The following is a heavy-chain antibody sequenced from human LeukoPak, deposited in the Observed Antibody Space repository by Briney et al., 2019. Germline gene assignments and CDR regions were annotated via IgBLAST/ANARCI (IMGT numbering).Heavy chain of an antibody. Sequence: PSETLSLTCTVSGYSISSGYYWGWIRPPPGKGLEWIGSIYHSGSTYYNPSLKSRVTISVDKPKNQLSLNLKSVTAADTAVYYCARDRDVDDFDSWGHGTLVTGSS. CDR3: ARDRDVDDFDS. CDR2: IYHSGST. D-gene: IGHD2-15*01. CDR1: GYSISSGYY. J-gene: IGHJ4*01. V-gene: IGHV4-38-2*02.